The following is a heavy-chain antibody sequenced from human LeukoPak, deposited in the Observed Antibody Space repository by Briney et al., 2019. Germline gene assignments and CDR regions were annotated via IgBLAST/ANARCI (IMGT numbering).Heavy chain of an antibody. CDR3: ARENWSGRDWYLLDH. D-gene: IGHD2-21*02. CDR1: GFIFSSDR. V-gene: IGHV3-48*04. CDR2: IRRSSST. Sequence: GGSLRLSCAAPGFIFSSDRMNSVRQAPGKGLGRNSYIRRSSSTNYADSGKGQFTLSRDNANNSLYLQMNGLRAEDTLVYYCARENWSGRDWYLLDHGGEGTLVTVP. J-gene: IGHJ4*02.